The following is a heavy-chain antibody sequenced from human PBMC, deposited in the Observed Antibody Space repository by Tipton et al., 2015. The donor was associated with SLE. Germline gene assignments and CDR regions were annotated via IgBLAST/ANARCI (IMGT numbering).Heavy chain of an antibody. J-gene: IGHJ6*02. Sequence: TLSLTCTVSGYSISSGYYWGWIRQSPGKGLEWIASIYHSGSTYYNPSLQSRGTMSVDTSKNQFSLKLRSVTAADTAVYYCARAGGYDYYYSGMDVWGQGTTVTVSS. CDR1: GYSISSGYY. V-gene: IGHV4-38-2*02. D-gene: IGHD5-12*01. CDR3: ARAGGYDYYYSGMDV. CDR2: IYHSGST.